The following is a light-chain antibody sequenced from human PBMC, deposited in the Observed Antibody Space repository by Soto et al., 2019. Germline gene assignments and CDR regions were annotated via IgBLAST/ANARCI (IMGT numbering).Light chain of an antibody. V-gene: IGKV3-20*01. CDR2: GAS. CDR3: QQFGTSRWT. J-gene: IGKJ1*01. Sequence: ETVLTQSPGTLSLSPGERATLSCRASQSVSSSSFAWYQQKPGQAPRLLLYGASNRAIGSPDRFSGTGSGTDFTLTISRLEPEDFAVYYCQQFGTSRWTFGQGTKVEIK. CDR1: QSVSSSS.